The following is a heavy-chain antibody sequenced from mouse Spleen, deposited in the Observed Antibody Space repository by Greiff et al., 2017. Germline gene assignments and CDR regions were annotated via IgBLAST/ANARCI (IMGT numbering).Heavy chain of an antibody. CDR3: ARKDYGNYGYFDV. J-gene: IGHJ1*01. D-gene: IGHD2-1*01. CDR1: GYTFTSYW. V-gene: IGHV1-52*01. CDR2: IDPSDSET. Sequence: VQLQQPGAELVRPGSSVKLSCKASGYTFTSYWMHWVKQRPIQGLEWIGNIDPSDSETHYNQKFKDKATLTVDKSSSTAYMQLSSLTSEDSAVYYCARKDYGNYGYFDVWGAGTTVTVSS.